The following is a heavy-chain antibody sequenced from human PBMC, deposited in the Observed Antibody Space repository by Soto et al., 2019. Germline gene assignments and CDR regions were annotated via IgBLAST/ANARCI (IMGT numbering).Heavy chain of an antibody. CDR3: ARHLTGDLTNAFDI. V-gene: IGHV4-39*01. CDR2: IYYSGST. D-gene: IGHD3-9*01. CDR1: GGSISSSSYY. Sequence: SETLSLTCTVSGGSISSSSYYWGWIRQPPGKGLEWIGCIYYSGSTYYNPSLKSRVTISVDTSKNQFSLKLSSVTAADTAVYYCARHLTGDLTNAFDIWGQGTMVTVSS. J-gene: IGHJ3*02.